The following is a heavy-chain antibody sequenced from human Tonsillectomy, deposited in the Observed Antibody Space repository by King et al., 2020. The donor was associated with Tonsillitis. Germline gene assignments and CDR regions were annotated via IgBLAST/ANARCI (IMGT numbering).Heavy chain of an antibody. CDR3: ARDYYGSGFFDY. V-gene: IGHV3-53*01. D-gene: IGHD3-10*01. CDR1: GFTVSSNY. CDR2: IYSGGSP. Sequence: VQLVESGGGLIQPGGSLRLSCAASGFTVSSNYMSWVRQAPGKGLEWVSVIYSGGSPYYADSVKGRFIISRDNSKNTRYLQMNSLRAEDTAVYYCARDYYGSGFFDYWGQGTLVTVSS. J-gene: IGHJ4*02.